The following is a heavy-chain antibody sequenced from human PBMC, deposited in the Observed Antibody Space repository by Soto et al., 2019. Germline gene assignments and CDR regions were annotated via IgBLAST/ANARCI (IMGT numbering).Heavy chain of an antibody. Sequence: QVQLVESGGGVVQPGRSLRLSCAASGFTFSSYGMHWVRQAPGKGLEWVAVISYDGSNKYYADSVKGRFTISRDNSKNTLYLQMNSLRAEDTAVYYCAKGRVEAAADYWGQGTLVTVSS. J-gene: IGHJ4*02. CDR3: AKGRVEAAADY. D-gene: IGHD6-13*01. V-gene: IGHV3-30*18. CDR1: GFTFSSYG. CDR2: ISYDGSNK.